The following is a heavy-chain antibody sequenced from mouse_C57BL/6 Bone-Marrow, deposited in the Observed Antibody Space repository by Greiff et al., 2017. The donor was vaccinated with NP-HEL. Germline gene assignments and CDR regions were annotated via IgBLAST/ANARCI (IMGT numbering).Heavy chain of an antibody. D-gene: IGHD1-1*01. J-gene: IGHJ1*03. V-gene: IGHV5-17*01. CDR2: ISSGSSTI. CDR3: ARGLTTPGWYFDV. CDR1: RFTFSDYG. Sequence: EVQLVESGGGLVKPGGSLKLSCAASRFTFSDYGMHWVRQAPEKGLEWVAYISSGSSTIYYADTVKGRFTISRDNAKNTLFLQMTSLRSEDTAMYYCARGLTTPGWYFDVWGTGTTVTVSS.